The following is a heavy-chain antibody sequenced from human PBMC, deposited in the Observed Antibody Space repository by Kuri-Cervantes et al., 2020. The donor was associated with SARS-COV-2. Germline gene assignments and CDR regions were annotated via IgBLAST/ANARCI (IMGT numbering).Heavy chain of an antibody. V-gene: IGHV3-7*05. Sequence: GESLKISCAASGFSFRSYLMNWVRQAPGKGLEWVANTNQGGSEKFYVDSVKGRFTISRDNAKNSLYLHLNSLTAEDTAVYFCASQLEPDYYFDYWGQGTLVTVSS. CDR1: GFSFRSYL. CDR2: TNQGGSEK. J-gene: IGHJ4*02. D-gene: IGHD1-1*01. CDR3: ASQLEPDYYFDY.